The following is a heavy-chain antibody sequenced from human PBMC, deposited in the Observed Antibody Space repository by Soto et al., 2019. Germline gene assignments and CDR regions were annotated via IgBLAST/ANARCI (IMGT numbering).Heavy chain of an antibody. Sequence: GSLRLSFVASGFTFSNYAVTWVRQAPGKGLEWVSVISGTGHSTYYAASVKGRFTISRDNSKNTLYLQMNSLRAEDTAIYYCAKGMIFGGLSAFDNWGQGTLVTV. CDR2: ISGTGHST. J-gene: IGHJ4*02. V-gene: IGHV3-23*01. CDR3: AKGMIFGGLSAFDN. D-gene: IGHD3-3*01. CDR1: GFTFSNYA.